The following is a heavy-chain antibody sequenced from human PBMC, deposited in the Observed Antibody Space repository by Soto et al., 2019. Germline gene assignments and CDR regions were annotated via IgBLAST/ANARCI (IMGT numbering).Heavy chain of an antibody. CDR1: GFTFSSYG. CDR2: IWYDGSNK. CDR3: ARDYYYDSSGYSPFDY. J-gene: IGHJ4*02. V-gene: IGHV3-33*01. D-gene: IGHD3-22*01. Sequence: PGGSLRLSCAASGFTFSSYGMHWVRQAPGKGLEWVAVIWYDGSNKYYADSVKGRFTISRDNSKNTLYLQMNSLRAEDTAVYYCARDYYYDSSGYSPFDYWGQGTLVTVSS.